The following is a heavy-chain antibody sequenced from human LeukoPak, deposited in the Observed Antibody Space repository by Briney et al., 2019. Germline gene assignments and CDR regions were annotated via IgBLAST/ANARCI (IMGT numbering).Heavy chain of an antibody. D-gene: IGHD5-18*01. J-gene: IGHJ4*02. Sequence: GGSLRLSCAASGFTFSSYSMNWVRQAPGKGLEWVSSISSSSSYIYYADSVKGRFTISRDNAKNSLYLQMNSQRAEDTAVYYCARIVRSYGYDYWGQGTLVTVSS. CDR1: GFTFSSYS. CDR3: ARIVRSYGYDY. CDR2: ISSSSSYI. V-gene: IGHV3-21*01.